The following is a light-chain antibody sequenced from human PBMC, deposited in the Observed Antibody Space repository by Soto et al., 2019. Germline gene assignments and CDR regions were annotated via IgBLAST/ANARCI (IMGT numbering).Light chain of an antibody. CDR3: QQRTSWPLT. V-gene: IGKV3-11*01. CDR2: DAS. J-gene: IGKJ4*01. Sequence: EIVLTQSPATLSLSPGERATLSCRASQSVSSYLAWYQHTPGQAPRLLIYDASNRATGIPARFSGSGSGTDFTPTISSLEPEDFAVYYCQQRTSWPLTFGGGTKVEIK. CDR1: QSVSSY.